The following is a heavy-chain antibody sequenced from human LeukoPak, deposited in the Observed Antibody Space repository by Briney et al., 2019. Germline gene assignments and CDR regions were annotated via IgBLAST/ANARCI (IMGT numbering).Heavy chain of an antibody. CDR2: ISASGDVT. D-gene: IGHD7-27*01. J-gene: IGHJ6*03. V-gene: IGHV3-23*01. CDR1: RFSFSTYP. CDR3: ARDPDWGSPVSYYYYYMDV. Sequence: PGGSLRLSCAASRFSFSTYPMGWVRRALGKGLEWVSGISASGDVTFHADPVKGRFTISRDNSKNTLYLQMNSLRAEDTAVYYCARDPDWGSPVSYYYYYMDVWGKGTTVTVSS.